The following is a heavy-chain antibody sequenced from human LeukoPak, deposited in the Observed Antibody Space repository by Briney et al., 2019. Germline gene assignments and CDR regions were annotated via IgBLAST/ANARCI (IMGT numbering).Heavy chain of an antibody. Sequence: ASVKVSCKASGYTFSGHYLHWVRQAPGQGLEWMGIINPSGGSTSYAQKFQGRVTMTRDTSTSTVYMELSSLRSEDTAVYYCARDRRIAGGYNWFDPWGQGTLVTVSS. CDR1: GYTFSGHY. D-gene: IGHD6-13*01. V-gene: IGHV1-46*01. J-gene: IGHJ5*02. CDR2: INPSGGST. CDR3: ARDRRIAGGYNWFDP.